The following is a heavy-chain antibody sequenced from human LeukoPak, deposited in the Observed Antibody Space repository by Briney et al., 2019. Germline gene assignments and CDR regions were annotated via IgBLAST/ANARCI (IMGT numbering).Heavy chain of an antibody. J-gene: IGHJ6*02. CDR3: ATASSHSSGWPRYGMDG. Sequence: SETLSLTCAVYGGSFSGYYWSWIRQPPGKGLERIGEINHSGSTNYNPSLKSRVTISVDTSKNQFSLKLNSVTAADTAVYYCATASSHSSGWPRYGMDGWGQGTTVTVSS. V-gene: IGHV4-34*01. CDR1: GGSFSGYY. D-gene: IGHD6-19*01. CDR2: INHSGST.